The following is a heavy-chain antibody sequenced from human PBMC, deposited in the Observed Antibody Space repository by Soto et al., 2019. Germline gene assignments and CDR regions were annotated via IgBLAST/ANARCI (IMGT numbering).Heavy chain of an antibody. J-gene: IGHJ4*02. D-gene: IGHD6-6*01. V-gene: IGHV2-5*02. CDR3: AHSRPPRLLDY. Sequence: QITLKESGPTLVKPTQTLTLTCTFSGFSLSTSGVGVGWIRQPPGKALEWLALIYWDDDKRYSSSLNSRLTXTXATSKNQVVLTMTNMDPVDTATYYCAHSRPPRLLDYWGQGTLVTVSS. CDR1: GFSLSTSGVG. CDR2: IYWDDDK.